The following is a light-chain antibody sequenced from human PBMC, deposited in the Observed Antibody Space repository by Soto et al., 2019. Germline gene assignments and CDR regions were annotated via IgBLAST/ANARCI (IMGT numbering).Light chain of an antibody. Sequence: EIVLTQSPGTLSLSPGERTTLSCRASQSISSSYLAWYQQKPGQAPRLLVYGASSMATGIPDRFSGSGSGTDFSLTISRLKPEDFALYYCQQYSSTFWTLGQGTKV. J-gene: IGKJ1*01. CDR1: QSISSSY. CDR2: GAS. V-gene: IGKV3-20*01. CDR3: QQYSSTFWT.